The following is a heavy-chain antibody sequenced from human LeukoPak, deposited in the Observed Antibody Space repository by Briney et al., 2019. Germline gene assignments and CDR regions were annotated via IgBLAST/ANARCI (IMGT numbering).Heavy chain of an antibody. CDR1: GGSFSGYC. CDR2: INHSGST. CDR3: ARGSKMLGYNWFDP. Sequence: SETLSLTCAVYGGSFSGYCWNWIRQPPGKGLEWIGEINHSGSTNYIPPLKSRVTISVDTSKNQFSLKLSSVTAADTAVYYCARGSKMLGYNWFDPWGQGTLVTVSS. J-gene: IGHJ5*02. V-gene: IGHV4-34*01. D-gene: IGHD1-26*01.